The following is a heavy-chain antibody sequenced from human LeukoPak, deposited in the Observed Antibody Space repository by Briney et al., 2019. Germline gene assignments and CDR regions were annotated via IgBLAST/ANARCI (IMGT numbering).Heavy chain of an antibody. CDR3: ARLNYDFWSASWGYYYYYMDV. CDR2: INHSGST. J-gene: IGHJ6*03. V-gene: IGHV4-34*01. CDR1: GFTFSSYW. D-gene: IGHD3-3*01. Sequence: GSLRLSCAASGFTFSSYWMSWVRQPPGKGLEWIGEINHSGSTNYNPSLKSRVTISVDTSKNQFSLKLSSVTAADTAVYYCARLNYDFWSASWGYYYYYMDVWGKGTTVTVSS.